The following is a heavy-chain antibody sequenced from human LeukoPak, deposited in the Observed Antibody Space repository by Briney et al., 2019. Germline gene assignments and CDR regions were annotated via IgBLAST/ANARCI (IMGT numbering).Heavy chain of an antibody. V-gene: IGHV3-30-3*01. D-gene: IGHD3-10*01. Sequence: GRSLRLSCAASGFTFSSYAMHWVRQAPGKGLEWVAVISYDGSNKYYADSVKGRFTISRDNSKNTLYPQMNSLRAEDTAVYYCARDFMGRLDYWGQGTLVTVSS. CDR2: ISYDGSNK. J-gene: IGHJ4*02. CDR1: GFTFSSYA. CDR3: ARDFMGRLDY.